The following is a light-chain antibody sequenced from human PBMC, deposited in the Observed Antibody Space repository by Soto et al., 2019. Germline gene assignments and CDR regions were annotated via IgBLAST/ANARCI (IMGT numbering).Light chain of an antibody. Sequence: DIQMTQSPSSVSASVGDRVTITCRASQDISSWLAWYQQKPGKAPKLLIYATSSLQSGVPSRFSGIGSGTDFTLTISSLQPEDFATYYCQQANSFPITLGHGTRLEIK. CDR3: QQANSFPIT. J-gene: IGKJ5*01. CDR1: QDISSW. V-gene: IGKV1-12*01. CDR2: ATS.